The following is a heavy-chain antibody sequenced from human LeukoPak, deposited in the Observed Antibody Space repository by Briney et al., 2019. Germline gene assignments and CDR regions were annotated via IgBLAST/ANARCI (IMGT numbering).Heavy chain of an antibody. Sequence: GESLKISCKGSGYSFTSYWISWVRQVPGKGLEWMGRIDPSDSYTNYSPSFQGHVTISADKSISTAYLQWSSLKASDTAMYYCASHPSGWSLVSDYWGQGTLVTVSS. D-gene: IGHD6-19*01. CDR3: ASHPSGWSLVSDY. CDR2: IDPSDSYT. CDR1: GYSFTSYW. V-gene: IGHV5-10-1*01. J-gene: IGHJ4*02.